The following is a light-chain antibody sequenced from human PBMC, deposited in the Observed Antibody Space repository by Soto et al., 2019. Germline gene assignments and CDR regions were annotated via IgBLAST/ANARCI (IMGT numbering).Light chain of an antibody. CDR3: PLANSFPFP. CDR2: AAS. J-gene: IGKJ3*01. CDR1: QGISSW. Sequence: DIPMTQSPSSVSASVGDRVTITCRASQGISSWLAWYQQKPGKAPKLLIYAASSLQSGVRSRFSGSGSGTDFTLTISCLQPEDLANYYCPLANSFPFPFGPGTKVDIK. V-gene: IGKV1-12*01.